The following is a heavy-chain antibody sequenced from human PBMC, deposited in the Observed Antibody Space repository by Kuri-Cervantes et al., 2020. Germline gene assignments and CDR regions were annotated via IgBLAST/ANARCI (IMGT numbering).Heavy chain of an antibody. Sequence: GGSLRLSCAASGFTFRNYAVSWVRQAPGKGLEWVAGISGSGGSTFYADSVKGRFTISRDNSKNTLYLQMNSLRAEDTAVYYCAKNGFPYSSGWYEFNYWGQGTLVTVSS. D-gene: IGHD6-19*01. CDR2: ISGSGGST. CDR1: GFTFRNYA. CDR3: AKNGFPYSSGWYEFNY. V-gene: IGHV3-23*01. J-gene: IGHJ4*02.